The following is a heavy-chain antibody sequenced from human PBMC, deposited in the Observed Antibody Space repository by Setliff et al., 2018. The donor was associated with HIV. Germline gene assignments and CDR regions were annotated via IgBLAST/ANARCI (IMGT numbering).Heavy chain of an antibody. CDR3: VMGWLLAFDI. V-gene: IGHV4-59*06. J-gene: IGHJ3*02. CDR2: IYYSGST. Sequence: PSETLSLTCTVSGGSISSDYWSWIRQPPGKGLEWIGYIYYSGSTSYNPSLKSRATISVDTSKNHFSLRLSSVTAADTAVYYCVMGWLLAFDIWGQGTMVTVSS. CDR1: GGSISSDY. D-gene: IGHD3-3*01.